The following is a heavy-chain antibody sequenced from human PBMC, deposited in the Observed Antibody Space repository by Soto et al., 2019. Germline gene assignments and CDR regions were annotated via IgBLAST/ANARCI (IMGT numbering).Heavy chain of an antibody. CDR1: GGSISSSNR. V-gene: IGHV4-4*02. CDR3: ASVRGGYYYAMDV. D-gene: IGHD3-10*02. Sequence: ASETLSLTCAVSGGSISSSNRWSWVRQPPGKGLEWIGEIYHSGSTSYNPSLKSRVTISVDKSKNQFSLKLSSVTAADTAVYYCASVRGGYYYAMDVWGQGTTVTVSS. J-gene: IGHJ6*02. CDR2: IYHSGST.